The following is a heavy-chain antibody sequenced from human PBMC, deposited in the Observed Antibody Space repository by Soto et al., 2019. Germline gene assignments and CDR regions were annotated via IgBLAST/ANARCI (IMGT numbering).Heavy chain of an antibody. Sequence: GSLRLSCAASGFTFSSYGMHWVRQAPGKGLEWGAVISYDGSNKYYADSVKGRFTISRDNSKNTLYPQMNSLRAEDTAVYYCAKEAWYRYYYDSSGYSSFDYWGQGTMVTVSS. V-gene: IGHV3-30*18. D-gene: IGHD3-22*01. CDR2: ISYDGSNK. CDR1: GFTFSSYG. J-gene: IGHJ4*02. CDR3: AKEAWYRYYYDSSGYSSFDY.